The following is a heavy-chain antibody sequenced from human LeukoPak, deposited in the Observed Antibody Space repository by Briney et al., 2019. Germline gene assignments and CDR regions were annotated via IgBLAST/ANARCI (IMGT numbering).Heavy chain of an antibody. CDR2: IRYDGSNK. V-gene: IGHV3-30*02. D-gene: IGHD2-2*01. CDR3: AKFGVVPAAIPSYNWFDP. J-gene: IGHJ5*02. CDR1: GFTFSSYG. Sequence: GGSLRLSCAASGFTFSSYGMHWVRQAPGKGLEWVAFIRYDGSNKYYADSVKGRFTISRDNSKSTLYLQMNSLRAEDTAVYYCAKFGVVPAAIPSYNWFDPWGQGTLVTVSS.